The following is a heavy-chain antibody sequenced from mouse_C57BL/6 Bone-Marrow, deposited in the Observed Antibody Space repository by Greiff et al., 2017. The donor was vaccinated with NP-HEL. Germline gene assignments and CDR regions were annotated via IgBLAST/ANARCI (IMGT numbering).Heavy chain of an antibody. J-gene: IGHJ3*01. CDR3: TRGYYSNP. CDR2: IDPETGGT. V-gene: IGHV1-15*01. CDR1: GYTFTDYE. D-gene: IGHD2-5*01. Sequence: QVQLQQSGAELVRPGASVTLSCKASGYTFTDYEMHWVKQTPVHGLEWIGAIDPETGGTAYNQKFKGKAILTADKSSSTAYMELRSLTSEDSAVYYCTRGYYSNPWGQGTLVTVSA.